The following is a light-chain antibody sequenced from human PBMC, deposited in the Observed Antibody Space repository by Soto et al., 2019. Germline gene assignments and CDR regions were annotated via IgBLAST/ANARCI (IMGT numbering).Light chain of an antibody. CDR2: DAS. CDR1: QSISPW. Sequence: DIQMTQSPSTLSASVGDRVIITCRASQSISPWLAWYQQKSGKAPKLLIYDASSLESGVPSRFSGSGSGTEFTLTISSLQPDEFATYYCQYSRSYSKTFGQGTKVDIK. CDR3: QYSRSYSKT. J-gene: IGKJ1*01. V-gene: IGKV1-5*01.